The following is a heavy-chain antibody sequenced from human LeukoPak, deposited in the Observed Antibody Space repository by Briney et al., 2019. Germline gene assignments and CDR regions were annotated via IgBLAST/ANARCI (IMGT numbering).Heavy chain of an antibody. D-gene: IGHD1-26*01. CDR1: GGSFSGYY. V-gene: IGHV4-34*01. CDR3: ARPPVGNDAFDI. Sequence: SETLSLTCAVYGGSFSGYYWSWIRQPPGKGLEWIGEINHSGSTNYNPSLKSRVTISVDTSKNQFSLKLSSVTAADTAVYYCARPPVGNDAFDIWGQGTMVTVSS. CDR2: INHSGST. J-gene: IGHJ3*02.